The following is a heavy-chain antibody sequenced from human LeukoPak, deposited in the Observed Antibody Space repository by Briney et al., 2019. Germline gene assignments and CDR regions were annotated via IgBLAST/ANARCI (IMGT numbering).Heavy chain of an antibody. J-gene: IGHJ5*02. CDR3: ARGIKDDFWSGYYAEIGWFDP. V-gene: IGHV1-69*13. D-gene: IGHD3-3*01. Sequence: GASVKVSCKASGYTFTGYYMHWVRQAPGQGLEWMGGIIPIFGTANYAQKFQGRVTITADESTSTAYMELSSLRSEDTAVYYCARGIKDDFWSGYYAEIGWFDPWGQGTLVTVSS. CDR1: GYTFTGYY. CDR2: IIPIFGTA.